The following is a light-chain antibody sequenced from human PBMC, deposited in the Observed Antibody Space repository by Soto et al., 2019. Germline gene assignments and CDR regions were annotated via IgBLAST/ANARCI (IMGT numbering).Light chain of an antibody. CDR2: GAS. CDR3: QQYGTFPYV. V-gene: IGKV3-20*01. Sequence: EIVLTQSPGTLSLSRGERATLFCKASQTIKNNYVAWYQQRVGQAPRLLIYGASNRATGIPDRFSGSGSGTDFTLTISRLEPEDFAVYSCQQYGTFPYVFGQVTKLEIK. J-gene: IGKJ2*01. CDR1: QTIKNNY.